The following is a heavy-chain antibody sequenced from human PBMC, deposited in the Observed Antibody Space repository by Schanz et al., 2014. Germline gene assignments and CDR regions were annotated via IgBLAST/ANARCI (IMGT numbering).Heavy chain of an antibody. Sequence: VQLVESGGGVVQPGRSLRLSCAASGFTFSSYAMHWVRQSPGKGLEWVAFLSFDSRHIYYADSVKGRFTISRDNAKNSLYLQMNSLRAEDTAVYYCARDKGGYYPFDYWGQGSLVTVSS. CDR1: GFTFSSYA. D-gene: IGHD3-22*01. J-gene: IGHJ4*02. CDR2: LSFDSRHI. V-gene: IGHV3-21*01. CDR3: ARDKGGYYPFDY.